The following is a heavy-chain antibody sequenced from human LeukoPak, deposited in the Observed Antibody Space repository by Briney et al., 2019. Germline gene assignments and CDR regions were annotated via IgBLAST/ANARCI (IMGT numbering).Heavy chain of an antibody. Sequence: SETLSLTCTVSGGSISSSSYYWGWIRQPPGKGLEWIGSIYYSGSTYYNPSLKSRVTISVDTSKNQFSLKLSSVTAADTAVYYCARHGMKWRYNSELLNFDYWGQGTLVTVSS. V-gene: IGHV4-39*01. CDR1: GGSISSSSYY. J-gene: IGHJ4*02. CDR3: ARHGMKWRYNSELLNFDY. CDR2: IYYSGST. D-gene: IGHD1-20*01.